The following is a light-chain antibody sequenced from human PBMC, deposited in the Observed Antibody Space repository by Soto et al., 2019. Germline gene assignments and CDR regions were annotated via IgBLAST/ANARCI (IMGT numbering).Light chain of an antibody. CDR2: DVR. V-gene: IGLV2-14*01. CDR3: SSYTRSDTYV. CDR1: SSDVGAYDY. J-gene: IGLJ1*01. Sequence: QSALTQPASVSGSPGQSIAISCTGTSSDVGAYDYVSWYHQHPGTAPKLMIYDVRNRPSGVSNRFSGSTSCNTAALTISGLQAEDEADYYCSSYTRSDTYVFGTGTKVTVL.